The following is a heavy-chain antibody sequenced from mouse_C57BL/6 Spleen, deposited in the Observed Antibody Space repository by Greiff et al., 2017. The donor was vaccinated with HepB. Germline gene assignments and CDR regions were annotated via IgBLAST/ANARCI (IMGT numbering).Heavy chain of an antibody. Sequence: EVKLEESGAELVKPGASVKLSCTASGFHIKDYYMHWVKQRTEQGLEWIGRIDPEDGETKYAPKFQGKATITADASSNKAYLQLSSLTSEDTAVYYCALDIELGNYWYFDVWGTGTTVTVAS. CDR1: GFHIKDYY. J-gene: IGHJ1*03. CDR2: IDPEDGET. V-gene: IGHV14-2*01. D-gene: IGHD2-14*01. CDR3: ALDIELGNYWYFDV.